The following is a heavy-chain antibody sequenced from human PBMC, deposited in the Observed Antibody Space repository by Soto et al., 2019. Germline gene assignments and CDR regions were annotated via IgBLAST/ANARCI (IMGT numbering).Heavy chain of an antibody. CDR1: DGSISNHY. Sequence: PSETLSLTCTVSDGSISNHYWSWIRQPPGKRLEWIGYVYYTGTTNYNPSLKSRVTLSIDTFKNQFSLNLTSVTAADTAVYYCAREFATTVTTFDSWGQGTLVTVSS. V-gene: IGHV4-59*11. CDR3: AREFATTVTTFDS. J-gene: IGHJ4*02. D-gene: IGHD4-17*01. CDR2: VYYTGTT.